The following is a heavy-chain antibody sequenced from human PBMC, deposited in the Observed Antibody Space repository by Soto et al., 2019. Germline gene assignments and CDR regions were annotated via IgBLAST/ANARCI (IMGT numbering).Heavy chain of an antibody. D-gene: IGHD3-10*01. CDR2: ITSGGSAI. V-gene: IGHV3-48*03. CDR3: ARAAGIMERGVYGLDV. Sequence: GGSLRLSCAASGFTFSSYEMHWVRQAPGKGLEWVSYITSGGSAISYADTVKGRFTISRDNAKNSLYLQVNSLRVEDTAVYYCARAAGIMERGVYGLDVWGQGTTVTVSS. CDR1: GFTFSSYE. J-gene: IGHJ6*02.